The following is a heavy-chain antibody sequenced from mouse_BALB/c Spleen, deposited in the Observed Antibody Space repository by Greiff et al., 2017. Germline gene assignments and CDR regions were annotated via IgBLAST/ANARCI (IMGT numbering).Heavy chain of an antibody. CDR3: ARGNYGNWYFDV. V-gene: IGHV1-7*01. D-gene: IGHD2-1*01. CDR2: INPSTGYT. Sequence: QVQLKQSGAELAKPGASVKMSCKASGYTFTSYWMHWVKQRPGQGLEWIGYINPSTGYTEYNQKFKDKATLTADKSSSTAYMQLSSLTSEDSAVYYCARGNYGNWYFDVWGAGTTVTVSS. CDR1: GYTFTSYW. J-gene: IGHJ1*01.